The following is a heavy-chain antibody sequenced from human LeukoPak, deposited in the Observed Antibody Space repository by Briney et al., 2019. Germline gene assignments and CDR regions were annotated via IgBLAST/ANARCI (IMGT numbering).Heavy chain of an antibody. Sequence: GMSLRLSCAASGFTFNRHSIHWVRQAPGKGLEWVAEIWSVGNNQYYADFVKGRFTFSRDNSKNTVYMQMNALTVEDTAVYYWPGDGQEIAGYSRVYWGQGALVTVSP. D-gene: IGHD4-23*01. CDR3: PGDGQEIAGYSRVY. J-gene: IGHJ4*02. CDR2: IWSVGNNQ. V-gene: IGHV3-33*08. CDR1: GFTFNRHS.